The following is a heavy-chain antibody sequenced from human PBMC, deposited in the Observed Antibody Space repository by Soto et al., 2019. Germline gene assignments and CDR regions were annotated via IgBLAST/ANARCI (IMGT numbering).Heavy chain of an antibody. CDR2: ISAYNGNT. V-gene: IGHV1-18*01. CDR1: GYTLTSYG. D-gene: IGHD5-12*01. CDR3: ATDEGGEWLRFWDY. J-gene: IGHJ4*02. Sequence: QVQLVQSGAEVKKPGASVKVSCKASGYTLTSYGISWVRQAPGQGLEWMGWISAYNGNTNYEQKLQGRVTMTTDTSRSTGYVELGSLRSADTAVYYCATDEGGEWLRFWDYWGQGTLVTASS.